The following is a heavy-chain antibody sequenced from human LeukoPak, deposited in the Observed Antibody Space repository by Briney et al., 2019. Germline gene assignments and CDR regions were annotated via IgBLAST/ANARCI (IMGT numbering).Heavy chain of an antibody. V-gene: IGHV2-70*11. Sequence: SGPTLVNPTQTLTLTCTFSGFSLSTSGMCVSWIRQPPRKALEWLARIDWDDDKYYSTSLKTRLTISKDTSKNQVVLTMTNMDPVDTATYYCARIPPSYYYDSSGYARSYYFDYWGQGTLVTVSS. D-gene: IGHD3-22*01. CDR3: ARIPPSYYYDSSGYARSYYFDY. CDR2: IDWDDDK. CDR1: GFSLSTSGMC. J-gene: IGHJ4*02.